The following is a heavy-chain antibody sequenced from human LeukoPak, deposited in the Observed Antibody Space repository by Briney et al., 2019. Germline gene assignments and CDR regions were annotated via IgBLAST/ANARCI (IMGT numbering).Heavy chain of an antibody. V-gene: IGHV3-30*02. CDR2: IRYDESDK. D-gene: IGHD6-13*01. J-gene: IGHJ4*02. CDR3: AKDREAAAFY. CDR1: GFPFSSYS. Sequence: GGSLRLSCAASGFPFSSYSMHWVRQAPGKGLEWVAFIRYDESDKYNADSVKGPFTNSRDNSKNTLNLQMNSLRGEDTAVYYFAKDREAAAFYWVQGTLVTVSS.